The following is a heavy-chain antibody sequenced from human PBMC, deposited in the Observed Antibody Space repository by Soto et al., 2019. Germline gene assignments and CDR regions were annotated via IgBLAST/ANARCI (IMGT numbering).Heavy chain of an antibody. V-gene: IGHV4-39*01. CDR3: ATQEVGGSYVYTFDP. CDR1: GGSITSSSYY. J-gene: IGHJ5*02. D-gene: IGHD1-26*01. CDR2: IYYSGST. Sequence: QLHLRESGPGLVKTSETLSLTCTVSGGSITSSSYYWGWIRQPPGKGLEWIGSIYYSGSTYYNPSLKSRVTISVDTSKNQFSLMLSSVTAADTAVYYCATQEVGGSYVYTFDPWGQGTLVTVSS.